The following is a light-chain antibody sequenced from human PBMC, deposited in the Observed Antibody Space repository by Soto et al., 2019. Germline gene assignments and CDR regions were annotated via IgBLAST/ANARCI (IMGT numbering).Light chain of an antibody. CDR3: SSYAGSKNRRV. V-gene: IGLV2-8*01. CDR1: SSDVGGYNY. CDR2: EVS. J-gene: IGLJ2*01. Sequence: QSALTQPPSASGSPGQSVTISCTGTSSDVGGYNYVSWYQQHPGKAPKLMIYEVSKRPSGVPDRFSGSKSGNTASLTVSGLQSEDEADYYCSSYAGSKNRRVFGGGTKLTVL.